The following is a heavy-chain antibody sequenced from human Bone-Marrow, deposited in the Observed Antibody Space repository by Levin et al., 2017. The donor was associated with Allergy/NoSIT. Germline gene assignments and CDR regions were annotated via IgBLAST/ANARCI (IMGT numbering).Heavy chain of an antibody. Sequence: SQTLSLTCAVSGGSIRGYYWTWIRPPPGKGLECIGEINHSGRTNYNPSLESRVTVSVDTSKNHFSLKLTSVTAADTGLYYCARGAAFDPWGQGTLVTVSS. V-gene: IGHV4-34*01. J-gene: IGHJ5*02. CDR2: INHSGRT. CDR3: ARGAAFDP. CDR1: GGSIRGYY. D-gene: IGHD6-25*01.